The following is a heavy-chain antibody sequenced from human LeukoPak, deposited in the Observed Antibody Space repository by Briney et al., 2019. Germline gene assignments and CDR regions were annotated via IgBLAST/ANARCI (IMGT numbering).Heavy chain of an antibody. D-gene: IGHD2-8*01. V-gene: IGHV7-4-1*02. J-gene: IGHJ4*02. CDR2: INTNTGNP. CDR1: GYTFTSNA. Sequence: ASVKVSCKASGYTFTSNALGWVRQAPGQGLEWMGWINTNTGNPTYAQGFTGRFVFSLDTSDNAAYLQISSLQAEDTAVYYCASFFCTSGLCYYLDYWGQGTLVTVSS. CDR3: ASFFCTSGLCYYLDY.